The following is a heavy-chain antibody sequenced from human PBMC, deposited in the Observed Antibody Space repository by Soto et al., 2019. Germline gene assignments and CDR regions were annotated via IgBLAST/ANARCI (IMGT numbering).Heavy chain of an antibody. D-gene: IGHD6-13*01. Sequence: PGESLKISCKGSGYTFTGYYMHWVRQAPGKRLEWMGCINAGNGNKKYSQKFQGRVTITRDTSASTAYMELSSLRSEDTVVYYCASEAIAAAAVYGMDVWGQGTTVTVSS. V-gene: IGHV1-3*01. CDR1: GYTFTGYY. CDR3: ASEAIAAAAVYGMDV. CDR2: INAGNGNK. J-gene: IGHJ6*02.